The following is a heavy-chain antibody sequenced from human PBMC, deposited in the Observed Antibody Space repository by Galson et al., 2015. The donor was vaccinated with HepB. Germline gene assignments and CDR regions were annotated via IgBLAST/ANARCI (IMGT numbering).Heavy chain of an antibody. CDR2: ISYDGSNK. Sequence: SLRLSCAASGFTFSSYAMHWVRQAPGKGLEWVAVISYDGSNKYYADSVKGRFTISRDNSKNTLYLQMSSLRSEDTAVYYCARERTSHCLDYWGQGTLVTVSS. V-gene: IGHV3-30*04. D-gene: IGHD1-14*01. CDR1: GFTFSSYA. J-gene: IGHJ4*02. CDR3: ARERTSHCLDY.